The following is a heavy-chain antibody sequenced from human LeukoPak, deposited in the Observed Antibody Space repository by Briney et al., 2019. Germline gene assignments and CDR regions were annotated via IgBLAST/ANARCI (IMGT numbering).Heavy chain of an antibody. Sequence: QPGGSLRLSCAASGFTFSSYSMNWVRQAPGKGLEWVSYISSSGSTIYYADSVKGRFTISRDNAKNSLYLQMNSLRAEDTAVYYCARDYRGTFDYWGQGTLVTVSS. J-gene: IGHJ4*02. CDR1: GFTFSSYS. D-gene: IGHD4-11*01. CDR3: ARDYRGTFDY. V-gene: IGHV3-48*04. CDR2: ISSSGSTI.